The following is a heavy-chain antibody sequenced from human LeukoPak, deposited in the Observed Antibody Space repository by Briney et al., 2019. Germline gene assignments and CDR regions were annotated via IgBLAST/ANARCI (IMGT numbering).Heavy chain of an antibody. D-gene: IGHD3-10*01. J-gene: IGHJ4*02. CDR2: ISGSGGST. Sequence: GGSLRLSCAASGFTFSSYGMHWVRQAPGKGLEWVSGISGSGGSTYYADSVKGRFTISRDNSKNTVYLQMNSLRAEDTAVYYCAKARAFGAMVRGAFDYWGQGTLVTVSS. V-gene: IGHV3-23*01. CDR3: AKARAFGAMVRGAFDY. CDR1: GFTFSSYG.